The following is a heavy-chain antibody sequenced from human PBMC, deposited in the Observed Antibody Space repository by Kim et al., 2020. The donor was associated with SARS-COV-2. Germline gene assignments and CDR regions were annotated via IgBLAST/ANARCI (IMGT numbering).Heavy chain of an antibody. J-gene: IGHJ6*02. V-gene: IGHV4-34*01. CDR1: GGSFSGHY. D-gene: IGHD2-2*02. CDR2: IHQSGGT. CDR3: ARGRAGVVPAPILGIGPHYDYFIMDV. Sequence: SETLSLTCAVYGGSFSGHYWSWIRQPPGKGLEWIGEIHQSGGTNYNPSMKSRVTISIDTSKNQFSLNLSSVAAADTGFYYCARGRAGVVPAPILGIGPHYDYFIMDVWGHGTTVTVSS.